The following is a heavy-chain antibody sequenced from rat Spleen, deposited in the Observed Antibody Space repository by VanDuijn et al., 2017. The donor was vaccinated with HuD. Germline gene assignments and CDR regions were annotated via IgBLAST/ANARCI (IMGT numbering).Heavy chain of an antibody. CDR3: ARPRLLRSSGWFAY. CDR1: GFTFSDYN. CDR2: ISYDGSST. J-gene: IGHJ3*01. V-gene: IGHV5-22*01. Sequence: EVQLVESGGGLVQPGRSLKLSCAASGFTFSDYNMAWVRQAPKKGLEWVATISYDGSSTYYGDSVKGRFTISRDNAKSTLYLQMNSLRSEDTATYYCARPRLLRSSGWFAYWGQGTLVTVSS.